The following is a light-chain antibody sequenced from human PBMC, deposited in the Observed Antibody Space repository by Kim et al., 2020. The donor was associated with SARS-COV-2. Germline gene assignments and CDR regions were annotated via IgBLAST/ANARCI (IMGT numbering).Light chain of an antibody. V-gene: IGKV1-12*01. CDR2: SAS. CDR3: QQASSFPLT. Sequence: GDRVTITCRASPGINNWLAWYQQRPGEAPKLLIYSASSLHTRVPSRFSGRGSGTDFTLTISNLQPEDSATYFCQQASSFPLTFGGGTKLEIK. J-gene: IGKJ4*01. CDR1: PGINNW.